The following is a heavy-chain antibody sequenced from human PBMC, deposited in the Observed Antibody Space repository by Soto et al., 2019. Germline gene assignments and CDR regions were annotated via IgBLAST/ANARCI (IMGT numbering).Heavy chain of an antibody. CDR1: GFMFSDYA. CDR3: AKDQKGGRPVLFDY. J-gene: IGHJ4*02. D-gene: IGHD2-15*01. Sequence: GGSLRLSCSASGFMFSDYAMHWVRQAPGKGLEWVATVSSDGNRKYYATSVKGRFAISKDKSMGTLFLQMDSLGADDTAVYYCAKDQKGGRPVLFDYWGQGTLVTVSS. CDR2: VSSDGNRK. V-gene: IGHV3-30*18.